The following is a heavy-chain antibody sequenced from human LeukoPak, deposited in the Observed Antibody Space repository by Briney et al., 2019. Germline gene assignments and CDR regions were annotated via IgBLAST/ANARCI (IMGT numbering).Heavy chain of an antibody. V-gene: IGHV3-21*01. D-gene: IGHD3-10*01. CDR3: ARDKLWLGEAAFDY. CDR2: ISSSSSYI. CDR1: GFTFSSYS. Sequence: GGSLRLSCAASGFTFSSYSMNWVRQAPGKGLEWVSSISSSSSYIYYADSVKGRFTISRDNAKNSLYLQMNSLRAEDTAVYYCARDKLWLGEAAFDYWGQGTLVTVSS. J-gene: IGHJ4*02.